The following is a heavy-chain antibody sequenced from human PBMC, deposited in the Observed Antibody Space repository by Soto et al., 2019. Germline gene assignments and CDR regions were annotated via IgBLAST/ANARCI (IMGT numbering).Heavy chain of an antibody. D-gene: IGHD2-2*01. CDR2: IYYSGSA. Sequence: SETLSLTCTVSGASISSSTYYWAWIRQPPGKGLEWIGRIYYSGSAYYNPSLKGRVTISVDTSKNQFSLKLSSVTAADTAVYYCSGYCGSTACPTFSDYWGQGTLVTVSS. CDR1: GASISSSTYY. J-gene: IGHJ4*02. CDR3: SGYCGSTACPTFSDY. V-gene: IGHV4-39*01.